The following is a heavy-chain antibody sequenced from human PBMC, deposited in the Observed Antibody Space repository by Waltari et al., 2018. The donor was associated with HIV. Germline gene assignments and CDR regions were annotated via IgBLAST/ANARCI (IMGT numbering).Heavy chain of an antibody. CDR1: GFTFSSYA. V-gene: IGHV3-64D*06. CDR3: VKSRIAAPFDY. Sequence: EVQLVESGGGLVQPGGSLRLSCSASGFTFSSYAMHWVRQAPGKGLEYVSAISSNGGSTYYADSVKGRFTISRDNSKNTLYLQMSSLRAEDTAVYYCVKSRIAAPFDYWGQGTLVTVSS. D-gene: IGHD6-6*01. CDR2: ISSNGGST. J-gene: IGHJ4*02.